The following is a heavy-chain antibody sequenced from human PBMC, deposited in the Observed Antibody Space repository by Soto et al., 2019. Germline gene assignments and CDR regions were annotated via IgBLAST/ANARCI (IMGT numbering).Heavy chain of an antibody. CDR3: ARDDVDSSGYFLYF. CDR2: ISSSRSHI. V-gene: IGHV3-21*01. Sequence: PGGSLRLSCAASGFTFSSYGMNWVRQAPGKGLEWVSSISSSRSHIYYADSVKGRFTISRDNAKNSLYLQMNSLRAEDTAVYYCARDDVDSSGYFLYFWGQGTLVTVSS. D-gene: IGHD3-22*01. J-gene: IGHJ4*02. CDR1: GFTFSSYG.